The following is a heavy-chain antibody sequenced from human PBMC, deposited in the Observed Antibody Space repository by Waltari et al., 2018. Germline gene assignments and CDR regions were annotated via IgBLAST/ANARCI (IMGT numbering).Heavy chain of an antibody. D-gene: IGHD6-13*01. CDR3: ARGGRYSSSWYQAGYFDL. Sequence: QVQLQQWGAGLLKPSETLSLTCAVYGGSFSGYYWSWIRQPPGRGLEWIGEINHSGSTNYNPSLKSRVTISVDTSKNQFSLKLSSVTAADTAVYYCARGGRYSSSWYQAGYFDLWGRGTLVTVSS. CDR2: INHSGST. J-gene: IGHJ2*01. V-gene: IGHV4-34*01. CDR1: GGSFSGYY.